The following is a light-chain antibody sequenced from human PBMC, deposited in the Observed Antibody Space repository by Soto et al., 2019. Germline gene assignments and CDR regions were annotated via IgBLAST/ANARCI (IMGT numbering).Light chain of an antibody. V-gene: IGKV1-27*01. CDR1: QGISNY. Sequence: IYMTPSLSSLSTSVGDRCTITGQASQGISNYLAWYQQKPGKVPKLLIYAASTLQSGVPSRFSGSGSGTDFTLTISSLQPEDVATYYCQKYNSAPWTFGQGTKVDIK. J-gene: IGKJ1*01. CDR3: QKYNSAPWT. CDR2: AAS.